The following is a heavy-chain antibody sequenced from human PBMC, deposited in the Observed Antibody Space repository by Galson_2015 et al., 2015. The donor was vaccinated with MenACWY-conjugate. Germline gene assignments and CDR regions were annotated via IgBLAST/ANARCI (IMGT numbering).Heavy chain of an antibody. CDR1: GGSISSYS. Sequence: ETLSLTCTVSGGSISSYSWSWIRQPPGKGLEWIGYIYYSGSTNYNPSLKSRVTISVDTSKNQFSLKLSSVTAADTAVYYCANFWSGRNDYWGQGTLVTVSS. D-gene: IGHD3-3*01. CDR2: IYYSGST. CDR3: ANFWSGRNDY. V-gene: IGHV4-59*01. J-gene: IGHJ4*02.